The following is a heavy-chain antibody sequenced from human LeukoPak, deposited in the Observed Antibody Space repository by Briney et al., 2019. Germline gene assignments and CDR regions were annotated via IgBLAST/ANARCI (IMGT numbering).Heavy chain of an antibody. J-gene: IGHJ2*01. CDR2: ISSSGSTI. Sequence: GGSLRLSCAASGFTFSDYHMSWIRQAPGKGLEWVSYISSSGSTIYYADSVKGRFTISRDNAKNSLYLQMNSLRAEDTAVYYCAREDWSSGSYYSWYFGLWGRGTLVTVSS. D-gene: IGHD1-26*01. V-gene: IGHV3-11*01. CDR1: GFTFSDYH. CDR3: AREDWSSGSYYSWYFGL.